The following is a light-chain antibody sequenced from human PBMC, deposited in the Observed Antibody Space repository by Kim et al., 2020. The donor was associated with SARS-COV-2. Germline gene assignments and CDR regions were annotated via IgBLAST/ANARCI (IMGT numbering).Light chain of an antibody. CDR1: SGHSRNA. J-gene: IGLJ7*01. Sequence: QSVLTQSPSASASLGASVKLTCTLSSGHSRNAIAWHQQQPERGPRYLMKLNSDGSHTKGDGIPDRFSGSCSGAERYLTISSLQSEDEADYYCQTWDTGIHVFGGGTQLTVL. V-gene: IGLV4-69*01. CDR2: LNSDGSH. CDR3: QTWDTGIHV.